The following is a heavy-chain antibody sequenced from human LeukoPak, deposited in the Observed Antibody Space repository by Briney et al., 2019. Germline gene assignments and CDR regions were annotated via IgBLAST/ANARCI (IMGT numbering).Heavy chain of an antibody. J-gene: IGHJ1*01. Sequence: GGSLRLSCAASGFTFSSYWMHWVRQAPGKGLVGVSRINDDGRSTSYADSVKGRFTISRDNAKNPLYLQMNSLRAEDTAVYYCASNTRYCSGGNCYSGILGYFQHWGQGTLVTVSS. CDR1: GFTFSSYW. CDR3: ASNTRYCSGGNCYSGILGYFQH. V-gene: IGHV3-74*01. CDR2: INDDGRST. D-gene: IGHD2-15*01.